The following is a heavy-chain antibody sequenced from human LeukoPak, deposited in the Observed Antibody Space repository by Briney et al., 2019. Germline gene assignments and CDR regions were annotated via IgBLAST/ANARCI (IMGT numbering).Heavy chain of an antibody. V-gene: IGHV3-53*01. J-gene: IGHJ3*02. CDR1: GFTVSSNY. Sequence: GGSLRLSGAASGFTVSSNYMSWVRQAPGKGLEWVSVIYSGGSTYYADSVKGRFTISRDNSKNTLYLQMNSLRAEDTAVYYCARVSPRESDAFDIWGQGTMVTVSS. D-gene: IGHD5-24*01. CDR2: IYSGGST. CDR3: ARVSPRESDAFDI.